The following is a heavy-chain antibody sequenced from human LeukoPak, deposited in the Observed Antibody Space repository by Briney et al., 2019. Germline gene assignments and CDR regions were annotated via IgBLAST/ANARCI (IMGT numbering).Heavy chain of an antibody. D-gene: IGHD5-24*01. CDR2: INYRGTT. J-gene: IGHJ4*02. CDR3: ARLRDGRWLLEY. CDR1: GGSISSSGYY. V-gene: IGHV4-39*01. Sequence: PSGTLSLTCTASGGSISSSGYYWGWIRQPPGKGLEWIASINYRGTTYYNPSLKSRVTISEDRSKNQFSLKLSSVTAADTAVYYCARLRDGRWLLEYWGQGTLVTVSS.